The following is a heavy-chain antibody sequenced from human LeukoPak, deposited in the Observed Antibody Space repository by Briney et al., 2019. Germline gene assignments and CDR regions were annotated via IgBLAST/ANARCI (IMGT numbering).Heavy chain of an antibody. V-gene: IGHV3-23*01. J-gene: IGHJ5*02. Sequence: GGSLRLSCAASGFTFSNYGMNWVRQAPGKGLEWVSGITGSGGSTYYADSVKGRFTISRDNAKNSLYLQMNSLRAEDTAVYYCARDLRYDILTGYYTNWFDPWGQGTLVIVSS. CDR3: ARDLRYDILTGYYTNWFDP. CDR1: GFTFSNYG. D-gene: IGHD3-9*01. CDR2: ITGSGGST.